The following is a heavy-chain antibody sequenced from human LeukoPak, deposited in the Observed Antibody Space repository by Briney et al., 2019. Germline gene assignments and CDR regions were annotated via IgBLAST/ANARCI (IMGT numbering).Heavy chain of an antibody. V-gene: IGHV3-23*01. Sequence: GGSLRLSCAASGFTFSSYAMSWVRQAPGKGLEWVSAISGSGGSTYYADSVKGRFTISRDNSKNTLYLQMNSLRAEDTAVYYCAKARGSSWYHSLNYWGQGTLATVSS. CDR1: GFTFSSYA. D-gene: IGHD6-13*01. J-gene: IGHJ4*02. CDR2: ISGSGGST. CDR3: AKARGSSWYHSLNY.